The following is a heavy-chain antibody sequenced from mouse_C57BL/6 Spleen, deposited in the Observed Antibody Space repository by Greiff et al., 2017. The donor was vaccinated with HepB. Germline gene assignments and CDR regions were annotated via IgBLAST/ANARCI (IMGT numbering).Heavy chain of an antibody. CDR2: ISSGGSYT. J-gene: IGHJ4*01. D-gene: IGHD2-3*01. V-gene: IGHV5-6*01. CDR3: ARQGDGYYAMDY. Sequence: EVQLVESGGDLVKPGGSLKLSCAASGFTFSSYGMSWVRQTPDKRLEWVATISSGGSYTYYPDSVKGRFTISRDNAKNTLYLQMSSLKSEDTAMYYCARQGDGYYAMDYWGQGTSVTVSS. CDR1: GFTFSSYG.